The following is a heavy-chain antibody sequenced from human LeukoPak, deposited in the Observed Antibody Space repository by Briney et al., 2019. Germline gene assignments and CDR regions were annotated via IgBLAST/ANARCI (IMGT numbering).Heavy chain of an antibody. CDR1: GFTFDEYG. V-gene: IGHV3-20*04. Sequence: PGGSLRLSCAASGFTFDEYGMSWVRQAPGKGLEWVSGINWNGGSTGYADSVKGRFTISRDNAKNSLYLQMNSLRAEDTAVYYCARERRFITIFSHAFDIWGQGTMVTVSS. J-gene: IGHJ3*02. CDR3: ARERRFITIFSHAFDI. CDR2: INWNGGST. D-gene: IGHD3-9*01.